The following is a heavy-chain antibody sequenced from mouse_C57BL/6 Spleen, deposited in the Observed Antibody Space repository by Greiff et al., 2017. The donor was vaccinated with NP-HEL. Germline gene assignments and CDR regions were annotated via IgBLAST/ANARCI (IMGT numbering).Heavy chain of an antibody. Sequence: QVQLQQPGAELVRPGTSVKLSCKASGYTFTSYWMHWVKQRPGQGLEWIGVIDPSDSYTNYNQKFKGKATLTVDTSSSPAYMQLSSLTSVDSAVYDGARRGRGGDEYYYAMDYWGKGTSVTVSS. CDR1: GYTFTSYW. V-gene: IGHV1-59*01. CDR2: IDPSDSYT. J-gene: IGHJ4*01. CDR3: ARRGRGGDEYYYAMDY.